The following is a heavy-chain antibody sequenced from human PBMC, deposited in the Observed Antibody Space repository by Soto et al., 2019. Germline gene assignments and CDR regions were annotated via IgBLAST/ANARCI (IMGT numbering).Heavy chain of an antibody. D-gene: IGHD3-22*01. CDR3: AKHMDDSGYFYVEGADH. Sequence: QPGGSLRLSCVASGFTFGRYSMHRVRQPPGRGLEWVAVISYTGANTYYVGSVRGRFTISRDNSKNTLYLQMNSLRAEDTAMYYCAKHMDDSGYFYVEGADHWGQGTLVSRSS. CDR1: GFTFGRYS. CDR2: ISYTGANT. V-gene: IGHV3-30*18. J-gene: IGHJ4*01.